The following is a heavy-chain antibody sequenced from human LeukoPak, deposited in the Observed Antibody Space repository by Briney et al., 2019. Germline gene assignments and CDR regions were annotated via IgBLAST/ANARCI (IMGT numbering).Heavy chain of an antibody. Sequence: GGSLRLSCAASRFTFSSYAMNWVRQAPGKGLEWVSGISGSGGSTYYADSVKGRFTISRDNSKNTLYLQMNSLRAEDTAVYYCAKKRGYSGYDFDYWGQGTLVTVSS. CDR3: AKKRGYSGYDFDY. J-gene: IGHJ4*02. V-gene: IGHV3-23*01. D-gene: IGHD5-12*01. CDR2: ISGSGGST. CDR1: RFTFSSYA.